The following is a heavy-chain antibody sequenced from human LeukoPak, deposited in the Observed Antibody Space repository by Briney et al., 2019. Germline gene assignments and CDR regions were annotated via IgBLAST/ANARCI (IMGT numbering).Heavy chain of an antibody. CDR1: GYSFTSYW. D-gene: IGHD5-24*01. Sequence: GESLKISCKGSGYSFTSYWIGWVRQMPGKGLEWMGIIYPDDSDTRYSPSFQGQVTISADKSISTAYLQWSSLKASDTAIYYCARQEMTQIHRYLDLWGRGTLVTVSS. J-gene: IGHJ2*01. CDR2: IYPDDSDT. V-gene: IGHV5-51*01. CDR3: ARQEMTQIHRYLDL.